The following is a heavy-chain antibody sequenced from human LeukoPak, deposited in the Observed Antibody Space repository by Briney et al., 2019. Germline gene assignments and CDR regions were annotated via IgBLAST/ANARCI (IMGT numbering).Heavy chain of an antibody. Sequence: ASVKVSCKASGYTFTSYAMNWVRQAPGQGLEWMGWINTNTGNPTYAQGFTGRFVFSLDTSVSTAYLQISSLKAEDTAVYYCARASPYNWNFSVRVYYYYYYYMDVWGKGTTVTVSS. J-gene: IGHJ6*03. V-gene: IGHV7-4-1*02. D-gene: IGHD1-7*01. CDR1: GYTFTSYA. CDR2: INTNTGNP. CDR3: ARASPYNWNFSVRVYYYYYYYMDV.